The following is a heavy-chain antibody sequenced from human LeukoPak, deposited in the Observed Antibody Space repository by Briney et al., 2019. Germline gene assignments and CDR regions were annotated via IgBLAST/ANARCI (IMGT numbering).Heavy chain of an antibody. CDR3: ARGLVVTGTLDS. Sequence: GESLRLSCAASGFTFTPFTMNWVRQAPGKGLEWVASISGTGTYIYYADSMKGRFTISRDNGKKSLYLQMNSLTADGTAVYYCARGLVVTGTLDSWGQGTLVTVSS. CDR2: ISGTGTYI. D-gene: IGHD6-19*01. J-gene: IGHJ4*02. V-gene: IGHV3-21*01. CDR1: GFTFTPFT.